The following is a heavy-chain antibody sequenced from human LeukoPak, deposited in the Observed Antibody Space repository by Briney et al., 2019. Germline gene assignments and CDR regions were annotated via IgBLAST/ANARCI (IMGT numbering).Heavy chain of an antibody. J-gene: IGHJ4*02. D-gene: IGHD2-8*02. V-gene: IGHV6-1*01. CDR1: GDSVSSTDAA. Sequence: SQTLSLTCAISGDSVSSTDAAWNWIRQSPSRGLEWLGRTYYRSKWYSDYVVSVKGRITINPDTSKNQFSLQLNSVTPEDSAVYYCARSTGWLNGHWGQGTLVTVSS. CDR2: TYYRSKWYS. CDR3: ARSTGWLNGH.